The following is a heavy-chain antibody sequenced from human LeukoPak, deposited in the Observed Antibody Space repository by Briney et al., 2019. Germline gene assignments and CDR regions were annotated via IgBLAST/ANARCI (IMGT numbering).Heavy chain of an antibody. D-gene: IGHD5-12*01. J-gene: IGHJ4*02. V-gene: IGHV3-7*01. CDR2: IKQDGSEK. Sequence: GGSLRLTCAASGFTFSSYWMSWVRQAPGKGLEWVANIKQDGSEKYYVDSVKGRFTISRDNAKNSLYLQMNSLRAEDTAVYYCAGSGYDYLASIDYWGQGTLVTVSS. CDR3: AGSGYDYLASIDY. CDR1: GFTFSSYW.